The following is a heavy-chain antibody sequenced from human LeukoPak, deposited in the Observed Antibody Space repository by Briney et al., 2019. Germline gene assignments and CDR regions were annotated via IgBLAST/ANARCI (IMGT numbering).Heavy chain of an antibody. V-gene: IGHV1-18*01. J-gene: IGHJ3*02. CDR2: ISAYNGNT. D-gene: IGHD4-17*01. CDR3: ARHMYGDPNDAFDI. CDR1: GYTFTSYG. Sequence: ASVKVSCKASGYTFTSYGISWVRQAPGQGLEWRGWISAYNGNTNYAQKLQGRVTMTTDTSTSTAYMELRSLRSDDTAVYYCARHMYGDPNDAFDIWGQGTMVTVSS.